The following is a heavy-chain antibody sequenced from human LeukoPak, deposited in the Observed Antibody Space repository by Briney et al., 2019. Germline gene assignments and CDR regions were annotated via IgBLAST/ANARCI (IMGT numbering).Heavy chain of an antibody. D-gene: IGHD6-13*01. J-gene: IGHJ4*02. CDR3: ATGTLAAAGLDY. Sequence: GASVKVSCKASGYTFTGYYMHWVRQAPGQGLEWMGWINPDSGGTYYAQNFQGRVTMSRDTSIGTVYMELSSLRSDDTAVYYCATGTLAAAGLDYWGQGTLVTVSS. CDR2: INPDSGGT. CDR1: GYTFTGYY. V-gene: IGHV1-2*02.